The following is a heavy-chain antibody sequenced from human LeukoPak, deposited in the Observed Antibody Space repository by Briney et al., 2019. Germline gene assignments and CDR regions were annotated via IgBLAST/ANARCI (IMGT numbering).Heavy chain of an antibody. J-gene: IGHJ4*02. D-gene: IGHD6-13*01. V-gene: IGHV3-30*18. Sequence: PGRSLRLSCAASGFNFSTYGMHWVCQAPGKGLEWVAVISYDGINQYYADSVKGRFTISRDNSKNMLYLQMSSLRAEDTAVYYCAKDHVSSSSWFPDYWGQGTLVTVSS. CDR1: GFNFSTYG. CDR2: ISYDGINQ. CDR3: AKDHVSSSSWFPDY.